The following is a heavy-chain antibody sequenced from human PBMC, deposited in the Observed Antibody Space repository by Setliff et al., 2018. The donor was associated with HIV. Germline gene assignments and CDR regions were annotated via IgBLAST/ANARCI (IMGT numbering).Heavy chain of an antibody. Sequence: SETLSLTCTVPGVSITAYYWSWIRQTPGKGLEWSGYIYYIGSVIYTYSFESRVSISMDTSKNQFSLKLHSVTAADTAIYHCAKGGASSHWLGPWGQGTLVTVSS. V-gene: IGHV4-59*01. CDR2: IYYIGSV. CDR1: GVSITAYY. D-gene: IGHD3-16*01. J-gene: IGHJ5*02. CDR3: AKGGASSHWLGP.